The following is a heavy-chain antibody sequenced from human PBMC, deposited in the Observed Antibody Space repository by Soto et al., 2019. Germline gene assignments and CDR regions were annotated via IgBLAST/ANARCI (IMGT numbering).Heavy chain of an antibody. V-gene: IGHV3-23*01. CDR3: AKELFYSSQSDRGFDY. CDR1: GFIFSTYA. D-gene: IGHD3-22*01. J-gene: IGHJ4*02. CDR2: ISRSGDET. Sequence: EVQLLESGGGLVQPGGSLRLSCAASGFIFSTYAMSWVRQAPGKGLEWVSAISRSGDETNYADSVKGRFTISRDNSKNTPYLQMNSLIAEDSALYYCAKELFYSSQSDRGFDYWGQGTLVTSSS.